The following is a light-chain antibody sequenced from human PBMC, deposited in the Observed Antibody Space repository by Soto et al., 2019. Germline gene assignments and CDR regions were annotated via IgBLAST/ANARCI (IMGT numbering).Light chain of an antibody. J-gene: IGKJ3*01. Sequence: DIQMTQSPSTLSAPVGDRVTITCRASQSISSWLAWYQQKPGKAPKLLIYKASSLESGVPSRFSGSGSGTEFTLTISSLQPDDFATYYCQQYNSSPFTFGPGTKVDIK. CDR3: QQYNSSPFT. V-gene: IGKV1-5*03. CDR1: QSISSW. CDR2: KAS.